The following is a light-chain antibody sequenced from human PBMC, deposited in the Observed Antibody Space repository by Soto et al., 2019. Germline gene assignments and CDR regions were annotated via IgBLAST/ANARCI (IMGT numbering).Light chain of an antibody. CDR3: SSYAGSNTYVV. CDR1: SSDIGGYNY. V-gene: IGLV2-8*01. CDR2: EVS. Sequence: QSALTQPPSASGSPGQSVTISCTGTSSDIGGYNYVSWYQQHPGKAPKLMIYEVSRRPSGVPDRFSGSTSGNTASLTVSGLQAEDDADYYCSSYAGSNTYVVFGRGTKLTVL. J-gene: IGLJ2*01.